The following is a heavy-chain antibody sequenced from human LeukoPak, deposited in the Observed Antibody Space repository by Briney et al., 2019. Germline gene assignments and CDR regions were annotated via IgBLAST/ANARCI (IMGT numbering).Heavy chain of an antibody. CDR1: GGSMSSYY. J-gene: IGHJ3*02. V-gene: IGHV4-59*01. Sequence: SETLSLTCTVSGGSMSSYYWTWVRQPPGKGLEWIGDIYYSGSTNYNPSLKSRVTISVDTSKNQFFLILSSVTAADTAVYYCARGNNYVDFHIWGQGTMVTVSS. CDR3: ARGNNYVDFHI. D-gene: IGHD3-10*02. CDR2: IYYSGST.